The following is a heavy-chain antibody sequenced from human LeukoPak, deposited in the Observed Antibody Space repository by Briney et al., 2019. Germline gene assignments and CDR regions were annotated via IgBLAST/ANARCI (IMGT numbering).Heavy chain of an antibody. CDR2: ISYDGSNK. Sequence: GGSLRLSGAASGFTFSSYGMHWVRQAPGKGLEWVAVISYDGSNKYYADSVKGRFTISRDNSKNTLYLQMNSLRAEDTAVYYCAKTPILGVVATSYDYWGQGTLVTVSS. CDR3: AKTPILGVVATSYDY. D-gene: IGHD3-3*01. J-gene: IGHJ4*02. CDR1: GFTFSSYG. V-gene: IGHV3-30*18.